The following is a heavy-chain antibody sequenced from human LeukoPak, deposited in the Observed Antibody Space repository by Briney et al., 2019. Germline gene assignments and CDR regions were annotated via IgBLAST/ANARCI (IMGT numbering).Heavy chain of an antibody. V-gene: IGHV1-2*06. CDR1: GYTFTGYY. CDR3: ARASHAYGDGYYYYYMDV. J-gene: IGHJ6*03. D-gene: IGHD4-17*01. Sequence: ASVKVSCKASGYTFTGYYMHWVRQAPGKGLEWMGRINPNSGGTNYAQKFQGRVTMTRDTSISTAYMELSRLRSDDTAVYYCARASHAYGDGYYYYYMDVWGKGTTVTVSS. CDR2: INPNSGGT.